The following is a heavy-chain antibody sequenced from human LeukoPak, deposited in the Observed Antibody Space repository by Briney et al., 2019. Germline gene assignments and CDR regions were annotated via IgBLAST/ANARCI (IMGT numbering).Heavy chain of an antibody. CDR1: GGSISSSSYY. V-gene: IGHV4-39*07. D-gene: IGHD1-7*01. CDR3: ARGSPAGGGNWNYGVSYYYYMDV. CDR2: IYYSGST. Sequence: PSETLSLTCTVSGGSISSSSYYWSWIRQPPGKGLEWIGSIYYSGSTYYNPSLKSRVAISVDTSKNQFSLILSSVTAADTAVYYCARGSPAGGGNWNYGVSYYYYMDVWGKGTTVTVSS. J-gene: IGHJ6*03.